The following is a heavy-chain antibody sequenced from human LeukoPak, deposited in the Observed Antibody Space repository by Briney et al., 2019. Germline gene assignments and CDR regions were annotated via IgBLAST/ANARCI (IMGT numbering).Heavy chain of an antibody. CDR3: AKSTTKAHYYDSSGYPY. Sequence: GGPLRLSCAASGFTFSSYAMSWVRQAPGKGLEWVSAINGSGGSTYYADSVKGRFTISRDNSKNTLYLQMNSLRAEDTAVYYCAKSTTKAHYYDSSGYPYWGQGTLVTVS. CDR1: GFTFSSYA. D-gene: IGHD3-22*01. J-gene: IGHJ4*02. V-gene: IGHV3-23*01. CDR2: INGSGGST.